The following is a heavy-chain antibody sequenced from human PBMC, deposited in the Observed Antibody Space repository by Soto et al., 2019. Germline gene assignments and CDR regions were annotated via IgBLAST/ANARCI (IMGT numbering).Heavy chain of an antibody. CDR2: IDPSGGST. J-gene: IGHJ3*02. CDR3: ARDSGHYYRSDAFDK. V-gene: IGHV1-46*01. Sequence: ASVKVSCKASGYTFTASYMHWVRQAPGQGLEWMGIIDPSGGSTSYSQKFQGRVTMTRDTSTSTVYMELNSLRSEDTAVFYCARDSGHYYRSDAFDKWGQGTMVTVSS. D-gene: IGHD1-26*01. CDR1: GYTFTASY.